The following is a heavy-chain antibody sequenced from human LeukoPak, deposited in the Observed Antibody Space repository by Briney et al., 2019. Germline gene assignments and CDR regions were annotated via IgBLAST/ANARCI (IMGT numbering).Heavy chain of an antibody. CDR1: GGSFSGYY. J-gene: IGHJ4*02. V-gene: IGHV4-34*01. Sequence: SETLSLTCAVYGGSFSGYYWSWIRQPPGKGLEWIGEINHSGSTNYNPSLKSRVTISVDTSKNQFSLKLSSVTAADTAVYYCARGLAPADFDYWGQGTLVTVSS. CDR3: ARGLAPADFDY. CDR2: INHSGST.